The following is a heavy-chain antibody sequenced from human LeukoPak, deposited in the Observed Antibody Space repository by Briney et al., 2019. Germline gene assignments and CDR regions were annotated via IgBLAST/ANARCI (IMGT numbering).Heavy chain of an antibody. V-gene: IGHV3-30*04. J-gene: IGHJ4*02. D-gene: IGHD5-18*01. CDR2: ISYDGSNK. CDR1: GFTFSSYV. Sequence: GGSLRLSCAASGFTFSSYVMHWVRQAPGKGLEWVAVISYDGSNKYYADSVKGRFTISRDNSKNTLYLQMNSLRAEDTAVYYRARAGYNYGSYYFDYWGQGTLVTVSS. CDR3: ARAGYNYGSYYFDY.